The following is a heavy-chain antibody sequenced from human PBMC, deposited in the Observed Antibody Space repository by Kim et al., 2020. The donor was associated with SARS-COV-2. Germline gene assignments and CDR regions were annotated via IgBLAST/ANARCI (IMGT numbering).Heavy chain of an antibody. CDR3: AREKTYSGSYYDY. V-gene: IGHV4-34*01. Sequence: YTPSPKSRVTISVDTSKNQFSLKLSSVTAADTAVYYCAREKTYSGSYYDYWGQGTLVTVSS. D-gene: IGHD1-26*01. J-gene: IGHJ4*02.